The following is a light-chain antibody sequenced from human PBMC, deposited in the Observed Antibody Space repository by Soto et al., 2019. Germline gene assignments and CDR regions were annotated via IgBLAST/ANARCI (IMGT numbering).Light chain of an antibody. CDR3: QSYDDSLSGLYV. J-gene: IGLJ1*01. V-gene: IGLV1-40*01. Sequence: QSALTQPPSVSGAPGQRVTISCTGSSSNIGAGYDVHWYQQLPGTAPKLLIYGNSNRPSGVPDRFSGSKSGSSASLAITGLQAEDEADYYCQSYDDSLSGLYVFGPGTKVTVL. CDR2: GNS. CDR1: SSNIGAGYD.